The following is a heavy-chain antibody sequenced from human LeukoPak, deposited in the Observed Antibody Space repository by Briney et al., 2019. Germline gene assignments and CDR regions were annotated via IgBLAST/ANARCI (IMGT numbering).Heavy chain of an antibody. CDR1: GFTFSSYE. CDR3: ARDAYSSSFFGP. Sequence: GGSLRLSCAASGFTFSSYEMNWVRQAPGKGLEWVSYISSSGSTIYYADSVKGRFTISRDNAKNSVYLQMNSLRAEDTAVYYCARDAYSSSFFGPWGQGTLVTVSS. V-gene: IGHV3-48*03. D-gene: IGHD6-13*01. CDR2: ISSSGSTI. J-gene: IGHJ5*02.